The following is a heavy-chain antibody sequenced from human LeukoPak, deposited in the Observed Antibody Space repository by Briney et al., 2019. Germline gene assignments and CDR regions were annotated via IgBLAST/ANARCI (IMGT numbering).Heavy chain of an antibody. V-gene: IGHV3-33*06. CDR2: IWYDGSNK. Sequence: PGGSLRLSCAASGFTFSGYGMHWVRQAPGKGLEWVAVIWYDGSNKYYADSVKGRFTTSRDNSKNTLYLQMNSLSAEDTAVYYRAKGRWLRSYYYYYMDVWGKETTVTVSS. CDR1: GFTFSGYG. CDR3: AKGRWLRSYYYYYMDV. J-gene: IGHJ6*03. D-gene: IGHD5-12*01.